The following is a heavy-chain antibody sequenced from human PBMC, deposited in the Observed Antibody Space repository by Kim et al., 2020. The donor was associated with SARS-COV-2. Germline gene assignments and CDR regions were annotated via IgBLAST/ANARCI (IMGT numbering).Heavy chain of an antibody. CDR3: ARDTEVLLWFGEGYYYGMDV. Sequence: GGSLRLSCAASGFTVSSNYMSWVRQAPGKGLEWVSVIYSGGSTYYADSVKGRFTISRDNSKNTLYLQMNSLRAEDTAVYYCARDTEVLLWFGEGYYYGMDVWGQGTTVTVSS. V-gene: IGHV3-66*02. CDR1: GFTVSSNY. J-gene: IGHJ6*02. CDR2: IYSGGST. D-gene: IGHD3-10*01.